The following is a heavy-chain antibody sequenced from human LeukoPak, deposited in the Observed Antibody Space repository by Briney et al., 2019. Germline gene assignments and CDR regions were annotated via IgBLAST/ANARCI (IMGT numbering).Heavy chain of an antibody. CDR2: ISSSGSYI. CDR1: GFTFSSYS. D-gene: IGHD2-15*01. Sequence: PGGSLRLSCAAPGFTFSSYSMSWVRQAPGKGLEWVSSISSSGSYIHYAESVKGRFTISRDSAKNSLNLQMDSLRAEDTAVYYCAREGTIVVGDAFDLWGQGTMVTVSS. V-gene: IGHV3-21*01. CDR3: AREGTIVVGDAFDL. J-gene: IGHJ3*01.